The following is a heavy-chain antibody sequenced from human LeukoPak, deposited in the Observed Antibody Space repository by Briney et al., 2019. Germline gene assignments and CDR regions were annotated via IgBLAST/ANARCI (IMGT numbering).Heavy chain of an antibody. J-gene: IGHJ2*01. V-gene: IGHV4-59*08. CDR1: GGSISSYY. CDR2: ISYSGYT. D-gene: IGHD1-1*01. Sequence: SETLSLTCTVSGGSISSYYWSWIRQPPGKGLEWVGYISYSGYTNYKSSLKSRVTISVDTSKNQFSLKLSSVTAADTAVYYCTRHGCPVGTDWYFDLWGRGTLVTVSS. CDR3: TRHGCPVGTDWYFDL.